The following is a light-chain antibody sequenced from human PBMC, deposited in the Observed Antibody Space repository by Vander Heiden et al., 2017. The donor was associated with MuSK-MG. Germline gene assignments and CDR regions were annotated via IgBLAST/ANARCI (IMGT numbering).Light chain of an antibody. Sequence: SEPTQDPAASAASAQTVRSTCQGGSLRSYYASWYQQKPGQAPVLVIYCKNNRPSGIPDRFSCASSGSTTSLTITRAQAEDEADYYYCSRDSSSSHLVVFGGGTKLTVL. J-gene: IGLJ2*01. CDR3: CSRDSSSSHLVV. CDR2: CKN. CDR1: SLRSYY. V-gene: IGLV3-19*01.